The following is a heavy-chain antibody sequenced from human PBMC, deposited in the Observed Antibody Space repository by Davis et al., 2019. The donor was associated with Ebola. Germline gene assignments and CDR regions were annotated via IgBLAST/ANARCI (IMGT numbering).Heavy chain of an antibody. CDR1: GGSISSSSYY. V-gene: IGHV4-39*07. CDR3: ARAPRYCTGGVCYFYYGMDV. J-gene: IGHJ6*02. D-gene: IGHD2-8*02. CDR2: INHSGST. Sequence: MPSETLSLTCTVSGGSISSSSYYWSWIRQPPGKGLEWIGEINHSGSTNYNPSLKSRVTISVDKSKNQSSLKLSSVTAADTAVYYCARAPRYCTGGVCYFYYGMDVWGQGTTVTVSS.